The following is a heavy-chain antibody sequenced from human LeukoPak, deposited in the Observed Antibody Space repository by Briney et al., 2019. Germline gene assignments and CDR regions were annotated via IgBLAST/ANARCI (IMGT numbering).Heavy chain of an antibody. CDR1: GFTLSTYD. CDR2: VGTSGHT. J-gene: IGHJ4*02. D-gene: IGHD4-17*01. Sequence: GGSLRLSCAASGFTLSTYDMHWVRQGPGEGLEWVAAVGTSGHTFYPDSVKGQFTISRENARNSVYPQMNSLRAGDTAVYYCVRSFYGDHPYWGQGTLVTVSS. V-gene: IGHV3-13*01. CDR3: VRSFYGDHPY.